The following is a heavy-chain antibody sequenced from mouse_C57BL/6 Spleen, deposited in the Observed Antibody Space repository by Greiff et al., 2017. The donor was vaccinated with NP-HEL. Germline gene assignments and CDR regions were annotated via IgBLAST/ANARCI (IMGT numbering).Heavy chain of an antibody. J-gene: IGHJ2*01. CDR1: GYTFTSYW. Sequence: QVHVKQPGAELVMPGASVKLSCKASGYTFTSYWMHWVTQRPGQGLEWIGEIDPSDSYTNYNQKFKGKSTLTVDKSSSTASMQLSSLTSEDSAVYYCARITVAYYLDYWGQGTTLTVSS. D-gene: IGHD1-1*01. CDR2: IDPSDSYT. V-gene: IGHV1-69*01. CDR3: ARITVAYYLDY.